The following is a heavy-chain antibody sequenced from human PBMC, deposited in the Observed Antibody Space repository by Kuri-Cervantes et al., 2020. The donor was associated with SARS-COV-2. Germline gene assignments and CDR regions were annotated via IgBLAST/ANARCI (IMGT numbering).Heavy chain of an antibody. V-gene: IGHV3-23*01. CDR3: AKDLGIVVVVAADGRFDP. J-gene: IGHJ5*02. Sequence: GESLKISCAASGFTFSNYAMSWVRQAPGKGLEWVSAISGSGGSTYYADSVKGRFTISRDNSKNTLYLQMNSLRAEDTAVYYCAKDLGIVVVVAADGRFDPWGQGTLVTVSS. CDR2: ISGSGGST. D-gene: IGHD2-15*01. CDR1: GFTFSNYA.